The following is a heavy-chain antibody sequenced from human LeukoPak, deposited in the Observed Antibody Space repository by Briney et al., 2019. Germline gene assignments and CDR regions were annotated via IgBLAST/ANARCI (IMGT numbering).Heavy chain of an antibody. CDR1: GFTFNSYW. J-gene: IGHJ5*02. Sequence: GGSLRLSCAASGFTFNSYWMHGVRQAPGKGLVWVSRINSDGSSTSYADSVKGRFTISRDNAKNTLYLQMNSLRAEDTAVYYCATSLGPNWFDPWGQGTLVTVSS. V-gene: IGHV3-74*01. CDR2: INSDGSST. CDR3: ATSLGPNWFDP.